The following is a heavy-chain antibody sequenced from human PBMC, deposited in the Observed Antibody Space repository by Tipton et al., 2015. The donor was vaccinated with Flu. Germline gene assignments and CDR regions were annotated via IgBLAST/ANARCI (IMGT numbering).Heavy chain of an antibody. CDR2: LYSSGST. CDR1: GDSIRSYY. J-gene: IGHJ6*02. Sequence: TLSLTCTVSGDSIRSYYWSWIRQPPGKTLEWIGFLYSSGSTYYNPSLKSRVTISVDTSKNQFSLKLSSVTAADTGVYYCARAKPDSGWYEEGYNYGLDVWGQGTTVTVSS. CDR3: ARAKPDSGWYEEGYNYGLDV. D-gene: IGHD6-19*01. V-gene: IGHV4-59*01.